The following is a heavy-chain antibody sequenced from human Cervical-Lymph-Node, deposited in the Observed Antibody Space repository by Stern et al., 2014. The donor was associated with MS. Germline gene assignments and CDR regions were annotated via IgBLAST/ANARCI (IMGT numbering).Heavy chain of an antibody. J-gene: IGHJ6*02. D-gene: IGHD3-3*01. V-gene: IGHV1-69*04. CDR3: ARVFDYGMDV. Sequence: QVQLVQSGAEVKKPGSSVMVSCKASGGTFTSFAINWVRQAPGQGLEWMGRIIPFIDETNYAQIFQGRLTLTADKSTSTASMRLSSLRSEDTAVYYCARVFDYGMDVWGQGTTVTVSS. CDR2: IIPFIDET. CDR1: GGTFTSFA.